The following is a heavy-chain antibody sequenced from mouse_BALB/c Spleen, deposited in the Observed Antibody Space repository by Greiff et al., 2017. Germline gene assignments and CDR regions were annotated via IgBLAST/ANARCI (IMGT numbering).Heavy chain of an antibody. D-gene: IGHD1-2*01. CDR3: ARYKTTAFDY. J-gene: IGHJ2*01. CDR1: GFTFSSYT. Sequence: DVMLVESGGGLVKPGGSLKLSCAASGFTFSSYTMSWVRQTPEKRLEWVATISSGGGNTYYPDSVKGRFTISRDNAKNNLYLQMSSLRSEDTALYYCARYKTTAFDYGGQGTTLTVSS. V-gene: IGHV5-9*03. CDR2: ISSGGGNT.